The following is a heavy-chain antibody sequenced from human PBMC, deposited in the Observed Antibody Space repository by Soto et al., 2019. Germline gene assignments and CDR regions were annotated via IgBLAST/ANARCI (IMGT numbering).Heavy chain of an antibody. CDR1: GFTFSSYG. D-gene: IGHD4-17*01. J-gene: IGHJ1*01. CDR2: IWYDGSNK. V-gene: IGHV3-33*01. Sequence: GGSLRLSCAASGFTFSSYGMHWVRQAPGKGLEWVAVIWYDGSNKYYADSVKGRFTISRDNSKNTLYLQMNSLRAEDTAVYYCAREGAYGDYVSEYFQHWGQGTLVTVSS. CDR3: AREGAYGDYVSEYFQH.